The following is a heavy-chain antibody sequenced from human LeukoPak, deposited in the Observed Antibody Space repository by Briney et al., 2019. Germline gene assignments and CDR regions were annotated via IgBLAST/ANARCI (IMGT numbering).Heavy chain of an antibody. CDR1: GYTFSELA. Sequence: ASVKVSCKVSGYTFSELAMHWVRQGPGTGLEWMGGFDPEDGEINYAQKFQGRVTMTEDASTDTAYMELSSLRSEDTAVYYCARDYSSSWWDYWGQGTLVTVSS. D-gene: IGHD6-13*01. CDR2: FDPEDGEI. CDR3: ARDYSSSWWDY. J-gene: IGHJ4*02. V-gene: IGHV1-24*01.